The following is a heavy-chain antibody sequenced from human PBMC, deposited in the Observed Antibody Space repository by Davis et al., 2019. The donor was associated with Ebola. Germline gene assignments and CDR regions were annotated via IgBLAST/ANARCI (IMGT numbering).Heavy chain of an antibody. CDR2: ISGSGGST. J-gene: IGHJ4*02. Sequence: GESLKISCAASGFTFSSYAMSWVRQAPGKGLGWVSAISGSGGSTYYADSVKGRFTISRDNSKNTLYLQLNSLRAEDTAVYYCAGGGQQWLEPFDYWGQGTLVTVSS. V-gene: IGHV3-23*01. CDR1: GFTFSSYA. D-gene: IGHD6-19*01. CDR3: AGGGQQWLEPFDY.